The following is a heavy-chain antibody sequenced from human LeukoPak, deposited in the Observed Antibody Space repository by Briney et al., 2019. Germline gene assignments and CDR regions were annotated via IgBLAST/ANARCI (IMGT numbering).Heavy chain of an antibody. CDR2: INHSGST. J-gene: IGHJ2*01. V-gene: IGHV4-34*01. CDR3: ARARSSGWRWYFDL. CDR1: GGSFSGYY. Sequence: NPSETLSLTCAVYGGSFSGYYWSWIRQPPGKGLEWIGEINHSGSTNYNPSLKSRVTISVDTSKNQFSLKLSSVTAADTAVYYCARARSSGWRWYFDLWGRGTLVTVSS. D-gene: IGHD6-19*01.